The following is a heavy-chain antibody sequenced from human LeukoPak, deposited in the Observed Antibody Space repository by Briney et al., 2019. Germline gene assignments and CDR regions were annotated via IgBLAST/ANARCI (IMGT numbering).Heavy chain of an antibody. Sequence: SETLSLTCTVSGGSISSYYWSWIRQPPGKGLEWIGEINHSGSTNYNPSLKSRVTISVDTSKNQFSLKLSSVTAADTAVYYCARGSSSLTGWFDPWGQGTLVSVSS. CDR1: GGSISSYY. V-gene: IGHV4-34*01. J-gene: IGHJ5*02. D-gene: IGHD6-13*01. CDR3: ARGSSSLTGWFDP. CDR2: INHSGST.